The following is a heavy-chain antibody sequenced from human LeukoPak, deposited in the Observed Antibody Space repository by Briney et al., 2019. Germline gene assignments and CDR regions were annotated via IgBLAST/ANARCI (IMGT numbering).Heavy chain of an antibody. D-gene: IGHD3-10*01. CDR3: AKVAPLRSVGITMVRGVTYYFDY. V-gene: IGHV3-23*01. J-gene: IGHJ4*02. CDR1: GFTFSSYA. CDR2: ISGSGGST. Sequence: HSGGSLRLSCAASGFTFSSYAMSWVRQAPGKGLEWVSAISGSGGSTYYADSVKGRFTISRDNSKNTLYLQMNSLRAEDTAVYYCAKVAPLRSVGITMVRGVTYYFDYWGQGTLVTVSS.